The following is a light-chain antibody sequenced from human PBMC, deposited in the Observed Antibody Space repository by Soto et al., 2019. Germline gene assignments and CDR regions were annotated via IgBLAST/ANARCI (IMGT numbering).Light chain of an antibody. J-gene: IGLJ1*01. CDR2: EVS. CDR1: SSDVGAYNY. Sequence: QSVLTQPASVSGSPGQSITISCTGTSSDVGAYNYVSWYQQHPGKAPKLMIYEVSYRPSGVSDRFSGSRSGNTASLTISGLQAEDESDYYCCSYVGGYSYVFGIGTKVTVL. CDR3: CSYVGGYSYV. V-gene: IGLV2-14*01.